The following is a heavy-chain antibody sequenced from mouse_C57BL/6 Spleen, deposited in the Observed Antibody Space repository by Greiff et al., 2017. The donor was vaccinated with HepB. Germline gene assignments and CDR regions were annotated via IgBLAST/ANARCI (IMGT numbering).Heavy chain of an antibody. V-gene: IGHV1-18*01. CDR3: ARWSYGSRGMDY. D-gene: IGHD1-1*01. CDR2: INPNNGGT. J-gene: IGHJ4*01. Sequence: VQLQQSGPELVKPGASVKIPCKASGYTFTDYNMDWVKQSHGKSLEWIGDINPNNGGTIYNQKFKGKATLTVDKSSSTAYMELRSLTSEDTAVYYCARWSYGSRGMDYWGQGTSVTVSS. CDR1: GYTFTDYN.